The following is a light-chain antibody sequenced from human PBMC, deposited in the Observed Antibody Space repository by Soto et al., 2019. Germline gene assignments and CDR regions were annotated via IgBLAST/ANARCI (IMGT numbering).Light chain of an antibody. CDR3: QQGDSFPIT. CDR1: QDIGSW. CDR2: AAS. J-gene: IGKJ5*01. Sequence: DIQMPQSPSSVSASIGDRVTITCRASQDIGSWLAWYQQKPGKAPDLLIYAASSLQSGVPSRFYGSGSGTDFTLTISSLQPEDFATYYCQQGDSFPITFGQGTRLEIK. V-gene: IGKV1-12*01.